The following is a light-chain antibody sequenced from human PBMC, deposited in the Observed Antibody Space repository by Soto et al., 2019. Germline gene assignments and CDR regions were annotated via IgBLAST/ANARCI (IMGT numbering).Light chain of an antibody. Sequence: ELVLTQSPGTLSLSPGERATLSCRASQSVSSSYLAWYQQQPGQAPRLLIYGASSRATGIPDRFSGSGSGTDFTLTISRLEPEDFAVYYCQQYGSSPGTFGQGTKVEIK. CDR2: GAS. CDR3: QQYGSSPGT. J-gene: IGKJ1*01. CDR1: QSVSSSY. V-gene: IGKV3-20*01.